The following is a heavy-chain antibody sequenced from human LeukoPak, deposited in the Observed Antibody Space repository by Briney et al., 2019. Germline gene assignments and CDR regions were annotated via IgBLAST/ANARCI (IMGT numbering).Heavy chain of an antibody. D-gene: IGHD4-17*01. CDR3: AREKHGDYVY. J-gene: IGHJ4*02. Sequence: PSQTLSLTCTVSGGSISSGSYYWSWIRQPAGKGLEWIGRIYTSGSTNYNPALKIRLTISVDTSKNQFSLKLRSVTAADTAVYYCAREKHGDYVYWGQGTLVTVSS. V-gene: IGHV4-61*02. CDR1: GGSISSGSYY. CDR2: IYTSGST.